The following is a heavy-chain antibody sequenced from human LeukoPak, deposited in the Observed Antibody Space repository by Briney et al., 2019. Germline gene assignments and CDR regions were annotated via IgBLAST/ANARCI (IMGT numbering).Heavy chain of an antibody. Sequence: ASVKVSCKASGYTFTGYGISWVRQAPGQGLEWMGWISAYNGNTNYAQKLQGRVTMTTDTSTSTAYMELRSLRSDDTAVYYCARDQGGIAAAGTRYFQHWGQGTLVTVSS. D-gene: IGHD6-13*01. CDR1: GYTFTGYG. J-gene: IGHJ1*01. CDR2: ISAYNGNT. CDR3: ARDQGGIAAAGTRYFQH. V-gene: IGHV1-18*04.